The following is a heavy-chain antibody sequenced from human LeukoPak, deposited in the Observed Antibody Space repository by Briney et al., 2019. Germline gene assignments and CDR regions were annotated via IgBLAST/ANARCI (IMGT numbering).Heavy chain of an antibody. J-gene: IGHJ4*02. CDR3: APMGAGIMATINPY. D-gene: IGHD5-12*01. CDR1: GFTFSSYA. V-gene: IGHV3-23*01. CDR2: ITASGGST. Sequence: GGSLRLSCAASGFTFSSYAMSWVRQAPGKGLEWVSAITASGGSTYYADSVKGRFTISRDNSKSTLYLQMNSLRAEDTAVYYCAPMGAGIMATINPYWGQGTLVTVSS.